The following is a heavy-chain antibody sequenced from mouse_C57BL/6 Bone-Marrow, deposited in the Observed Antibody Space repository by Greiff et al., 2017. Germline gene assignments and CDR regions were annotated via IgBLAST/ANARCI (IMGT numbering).Heavy chain of an antibody. Sequence: VQLQQSGAELARPGASVKLSCKASGYTFTSSGISWVKQRTGQGLEWIGEIYPRSGNTYYNEKFKGKATLTADKSSSTAYMELRSLTSEDSAVYFCALYYYGSRDDWGQGTTLTVSS. J-gene: IGHJ2*01. CDR1: GYTFTSSG. CDR3: ALYYYGSRDD. D-gene: IGHD1-1*01. V-gene: IGHV1-81*01. CDR2: IYPRSGNT.